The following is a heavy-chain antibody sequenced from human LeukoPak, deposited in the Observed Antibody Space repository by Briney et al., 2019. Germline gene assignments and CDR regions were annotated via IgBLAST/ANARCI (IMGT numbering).Heavy chain of an antibody. CDR3: ARVPTGRSQGPYYFDY. J-gene: IGHJ4*02. V-gene: IGHV3-21*01. D-gene: IGHD3-10*01. CDR2: ISSSSTYI. CDR1: GFTFNTYS. Sequence: PGRSLRLSCAASGFTFNTYSMNWVRQAPGKGLEWVSSISSSSTYIYYADSVKGRFTISRDNAKNSLYLQMNSLRAEDTAVFYCARVPTGRSQGPYYFDYWGQGTLVTVSS.